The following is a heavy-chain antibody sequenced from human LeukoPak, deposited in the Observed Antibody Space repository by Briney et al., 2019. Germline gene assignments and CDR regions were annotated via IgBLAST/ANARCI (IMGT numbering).Heavy chain of an antibody. D-gene: IGHD3-10*01. J-gene: IGHJ3*02. CDR3: ARRGRGSGRHAFDI. Sequence: ASVKVSCKASGYTFTSYSISWVRQAPGQGLEWMGWISAYNGNTNYAQKLQGRVTMTTDTSTSTAYMELRSLRSDDTAVYYCARRGRGSGRHAFDIWGQGTMVTVSS. V-gene: IGHV1-18*01. CDR1: GYTFTSYS. CDR2: ISAYNGNT.